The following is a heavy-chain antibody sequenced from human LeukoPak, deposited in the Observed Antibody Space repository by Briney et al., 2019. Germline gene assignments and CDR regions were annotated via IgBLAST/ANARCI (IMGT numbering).Heavy chain of an antibody. V-gene: IGHV1-2*02. Sequence: ASVKVSCKASGYTFTGYYMHWVRQAPGQGLEWMGWINPNSGGTNYAQKFQGRVTMTRDTSISTAYMELSRLRSDDTAVYYCARDLKYSSSSGFDYWGQGTLVTVSS. J-gene: IGHJ4*02. CDR3: ARDLKYSSSSGFDY. CDR1: GYTFTGYY. CDR2: INPNSGGT. D-gene: IGHD6-6*01.